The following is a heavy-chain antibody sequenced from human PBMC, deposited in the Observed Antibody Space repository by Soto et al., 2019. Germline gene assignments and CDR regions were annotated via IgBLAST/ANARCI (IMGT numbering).Heavy chain of an antibody. V-gene: IGHV3-53*01. CDR3: ARSPPPEEQWQATFDY. D-gene: IGHD6-19*01. Sequence: GGSLRLSCAASGFTVSSNYMSWVRQAPGKGLEWVSVIYSGGSTYYADSVKGRFTISRDNSKNMLYLQMNSLRAEDTAVYYCARSPPPEEQWQATFDYWGQGTLVTVSS. CDR2: IYSGGST. J-gene: IGHJ4*02. CDR1: GFTVSSNY.